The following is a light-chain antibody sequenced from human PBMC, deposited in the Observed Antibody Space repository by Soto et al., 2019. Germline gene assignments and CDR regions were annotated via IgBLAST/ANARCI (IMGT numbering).Light chain of an antibody. CDR3: QSYGSILSGWV. CDR2: GNS. Sequence: QSVLTQPPSVSGAPGQRVTISCTGSSSNIGAGYDVHWYQQLPGTAHKLLIYGNSNRPSGVPDRFSGSKSGTSASLAITGLQAEDEADYYCQSYGSILSGWVFGGGTKLTVL. CDR1: SSNIGAGYD. J-gene: IGLJ3*02. V-gene: IGLV1-40*01.